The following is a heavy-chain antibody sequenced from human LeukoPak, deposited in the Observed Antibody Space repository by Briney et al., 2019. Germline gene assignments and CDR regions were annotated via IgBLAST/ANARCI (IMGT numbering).Heavy chain of an antibody. V-gene: IGHV4-4*02. CDR3: ARNRDSGWADAFDI. CDR1: GGSISSSNW. CDR2: IYHSGST. J-gene: IGHJ3*02. Sequence: KPSGTLSLTCAVSGGSISSSNWWSWVRQPPGKGLEWIGEIYHSGSTNYNPSLKSRVTISVDTSKNQFSLKLSSVTAADTAVYYCARNRDSGWADAFDIWGQGTMVTVSS. D-gene: IGHD6-25*01.